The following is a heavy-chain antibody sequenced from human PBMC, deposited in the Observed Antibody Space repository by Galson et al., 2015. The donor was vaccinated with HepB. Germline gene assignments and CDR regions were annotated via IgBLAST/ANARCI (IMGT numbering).Heavy chain of an antibody. J-gene: IGHJ6*02. Sequence: ETLSLTCAVYGGSFSGYYWSWIRQPPGKGLEWIGEINHSGSTNYNPSLKSRVTISVDTSKNQFSLKLSSVTAADTAVYYRARDGTARRAGGPYYYYYGMDVWGQGTTVTVSS. CDR3: ARDGTARRAGGPYYYYYGMDV. CDR2: INHSGST. V-gene: IGHV4-34*01. D-gene: IGHD5-18*01. CDR1: GGSFSGYY.